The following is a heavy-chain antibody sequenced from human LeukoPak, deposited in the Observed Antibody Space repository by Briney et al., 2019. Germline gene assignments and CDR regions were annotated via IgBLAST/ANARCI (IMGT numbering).Heavy chain of an antibody. J-gene: IGHJ6*02. CDR1: GFTFSSYA. CDR3: ARAGDGYSSSSDYYSGMDV. V-gene: IGHV3-30-3*01. D-gene: IGHD6-6*01. Sequence: PGGSLRLSWAASGFTFSSYAMHWVRQAPGKGLDWAAVISSDGNTQYYADSVKGRFTISRDNSKNTLYVQMNSLRAEDTAVYYCARAGDGYSSSSDYYSGMDVWGQGTTVTVSS. CDR2: ISSDGNTQ.